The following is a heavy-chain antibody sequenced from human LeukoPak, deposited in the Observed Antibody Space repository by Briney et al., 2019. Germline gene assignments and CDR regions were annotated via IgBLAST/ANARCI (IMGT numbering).Heavy chain of an antibody. J-gene: IGHJ4*02. V-gene: IGHV3-66*01. D-gene: IGHD3-9*01. CDR2: TYSGGST. Sequence: GGSLRLSCAASGLTVSSNYLSWVRQAPGKGLEWVSTTYSGGSTYYADSVTGRFTISRDNSKNTLYLQMNSLRAEDTAVYYCARDGAVLTGYYDYWGQGTLVTVSS. CDR3: ARDGAVLTGYYDY. CDR1: GLTVSSNY.